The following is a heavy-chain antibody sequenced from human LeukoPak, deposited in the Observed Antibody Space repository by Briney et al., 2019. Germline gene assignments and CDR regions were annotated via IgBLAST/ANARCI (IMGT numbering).Heavy chain of an antibody. D-gene: IGHD3-22*01. CDR1: GFTFSSYG. CDR2: IRYDGSNK. CDR3: AKDSVAFSVISDAFDI. J-gene: IGHJ3*02. V-gene: IGHV3-30*02. Sequence: GGSLRLSCAASGFTFSSYGMHWVRQAPGKGLEWVAFIRYDGSNKYYADSVKGRFTISRDNSKNTLYLQMNSLRAEDTAVYYCAKDSVAFSVISDAFDIWGQGTMVTVSS.